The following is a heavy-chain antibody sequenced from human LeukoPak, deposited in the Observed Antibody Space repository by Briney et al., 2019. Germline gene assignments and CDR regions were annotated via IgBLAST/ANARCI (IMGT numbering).Heavy chain of an antibody. Sequence: GGSLRLSCAASGFTFDDYAMHWVRQAPGKGLEWVSLISWDGGSTYYADSAKGRFTISRDNSKNSLYLQMNSLRAEDTALYYCAKDMWQQLVGGAFDYWGQGTLVTVSS. CDR2: ISWDGGST. J-gene: IGHJ4*02. CDR1: GFTFDDYA. D-gene: IGHD6-13*01. CDR3: AKDMWQQLVGGAFDY. V-gene: IGHV3-43D*03.